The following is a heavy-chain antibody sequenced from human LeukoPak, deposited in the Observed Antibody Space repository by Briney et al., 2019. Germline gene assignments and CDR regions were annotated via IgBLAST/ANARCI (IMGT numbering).Heavy chain of an antibody. CDR2: ISSSSSYI. J-gene: IGHJ4*02. D-gene: IGHD2-15*01. Sequence: GGSLRLSCAASGFTFSSYSMNWVRQAPGKGLEWVSSISSSSSYIYYADSVKGRFTISRDNAKNSLYLQMNSLRAVDTAVYYCARWLCSGGSCNFDYWGQGTLVTVSS. CDR3: ARWLCSGGSCNFDY. CDR1: GFTFSSYS. V-gene: IGHV3-21*01.